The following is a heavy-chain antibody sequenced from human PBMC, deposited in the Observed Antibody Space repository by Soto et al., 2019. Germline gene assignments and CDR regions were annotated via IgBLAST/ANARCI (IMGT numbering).Heavy chain of an antibody. D-gene: IGHD4-17*01. CDR1: GVSVSSGSFY. J-gene: IGHJ4*02. Sequence: SETLSLTCTVSGVSVSSGSFYWAWIRQPPGKGLEWIGFGSYSGTTNYKPSLKSRVTISVDTSRSQISLKVSSLTAADTAVYYCARGATVTQFDYWGRGTLVTISS. CDR3: ARGATVTQFDY. CDR2: GSYSGTT. V-gene: IGHV4-61*01.